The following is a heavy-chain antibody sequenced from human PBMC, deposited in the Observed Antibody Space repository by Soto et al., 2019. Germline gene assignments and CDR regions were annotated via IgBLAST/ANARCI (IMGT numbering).Heavy chain of an antibody. Sequence: GASVKVSCKASGYTFTSYGISWVRQAPGQGLEWMGWISAYNGNTNYAQKLQGRVTMTTDTSTSTAYMELRSLRSDDTAVYYCARDSPLFGVVIMRPYYYYGMDVWGQGTTVTVSS. CDR3: ARDSPLFGVVIMRPYYYYGMDV. CDR2: ISAYNGNT. D-gene: IGHD3-3*01. V-gene: IGHV1-18*01. CDR1: GYTFTSYG. J-gene: IGHJ6*02.